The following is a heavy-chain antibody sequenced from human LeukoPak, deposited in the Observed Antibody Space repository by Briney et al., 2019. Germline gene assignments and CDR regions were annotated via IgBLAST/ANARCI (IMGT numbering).Heavy chain of an antibody. J-gene: IGHJ6*02. V-gene: IGHV4-30-4*01. CDR1: GGSISSGDYY. CDR3: ARGDYYYGMDV. Sequence: SRTLSLTCTVSGGSISSGDYYWCWIRQPPGKGLEWIGYIYYSGSTYYNPSLKSRVTISVDTSKNQFSLKLSSVTAADTAVYYCARGDYYYGMDVWGQGTTVTVSS. CDR2: IYYSGST.